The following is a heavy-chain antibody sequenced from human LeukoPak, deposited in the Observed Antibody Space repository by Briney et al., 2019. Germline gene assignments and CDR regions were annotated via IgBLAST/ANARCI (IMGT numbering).Heavy chain of an antibody. CDR1: GFTFSSYG. J-gene: IGHJ4*02. CDR2: ISYDGSNK. Sequence: GRSLRLSCAASGFTFSSYGMHWVRQAPGKGLEWVAVISYDGSNKYYADSVKGRFTISRDNSKNTLYLQMNSLRAEDTAVYYCARDHHSYYDSSGLPSYWGQGTLVTVSS. D-gene: IGHD3-22*01. CDR3: ARDHHSYYDSSGLPSY. V-gene: IGHV3-30*03.